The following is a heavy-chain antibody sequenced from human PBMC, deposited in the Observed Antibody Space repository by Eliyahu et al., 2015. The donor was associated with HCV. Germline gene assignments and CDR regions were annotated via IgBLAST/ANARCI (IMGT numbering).Heavy chain of an antibody. J-gene: IGHJ5*02. Sequence: QVQLVQSGAEVKKPGASVKVSCKASGYTFTSYAMHWVRQAPGQRLEWMGWINAGNGNTKYSQKFQGRVTITRDTSASTAYMELSSLRSEDTAVYYCARGTDRKNQQLPPPNWFDPWGQGTLVTVSS. CDR3: ARGTDRKNQQLPPPNWFDP. CDR1: GYTFTSYA. CDR2: INAGNGNT. D-gene: IGHD6-13*01. V-gene: IGHV1-3*01.